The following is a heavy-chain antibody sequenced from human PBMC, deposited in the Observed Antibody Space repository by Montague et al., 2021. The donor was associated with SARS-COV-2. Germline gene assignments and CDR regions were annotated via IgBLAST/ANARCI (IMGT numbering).Heavy chain of an antibody. CDR2: VSDSGSA. CDR3: ARHRKDYDILTGYSTSFYYDMDV. D-gene: IGHD3-9*01. CDR1: GGSNSRYY. V-gene: IGHV4-59*08. Sequence: SETLSHTCTVSGGSNSRYYWSWIRQPPGKGLEWIGNVSDSGSAYNPSLXXRVFISVDTSKKLLSLSLSSVTAADTAIYYCARHRKDYDILTGYSTSFYYDMDVWGQGTTITVSS. J-gene: IGHJ6*02.